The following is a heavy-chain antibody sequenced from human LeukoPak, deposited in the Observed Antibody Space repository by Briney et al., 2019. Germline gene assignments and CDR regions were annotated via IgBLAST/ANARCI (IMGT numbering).Heavy chain of an antibody. V-gene: IGHV4-34*01. J-gene: IGHJ1*01. Sequence: SETLSLTCAVYGGSFGGYYWSWIRQPPGRGLEWIGEINHSGSTNYNPSLKSRVTISVDTSKNQFSLKLSSVTAADTAVYYCARGLLDGGKGSYFQHWGQGTLVTVSS. CDR1: GGSFGGYY. D-gene: IGHD4-23*01. CDR2: INHSGST. CDR3: ARGLLDGGKGSYFQH.